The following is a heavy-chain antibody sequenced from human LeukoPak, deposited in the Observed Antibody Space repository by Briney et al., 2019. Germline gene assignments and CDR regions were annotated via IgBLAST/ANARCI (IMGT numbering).Heavy chain of an antibody. CDR2: ISYDGTNK. CDR3: AKDDRGNEAPLHY. Sequence: PGGSLRLTCAASGFTFSNYDMHWVRQAPGKGLEWVAVISYDGTNKYYADSVKGRFTISRDNSKNTLHLQMNSLRAEDTAVYYCAKDDRGNEAPLHYWGRGTLVTVSS. CDR1: GFTFSNYD. V-gene: IGHV3-30*18. J-gene: IGHJ4*02.